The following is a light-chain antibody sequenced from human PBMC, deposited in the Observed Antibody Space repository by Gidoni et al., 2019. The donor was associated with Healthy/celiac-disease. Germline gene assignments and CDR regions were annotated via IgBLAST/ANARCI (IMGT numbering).Light chain of an antibody. V-gene: IGKV3-20*01. Sequence: LVLTHSPGTLSLSPGERATLSCRASQSVSSSYLAWYQQKPGQAPRLLIYGASSRATGIPDSFSGSGSGTDFTLTISRLEPEDFAVYYCQQYGSSPPRYTFGQGTKLEIK. CDR2: GAS. CDR1: QSVSSSY. J-gene: IGKJ2*01. CDR3: QQYGSSPPRYT.